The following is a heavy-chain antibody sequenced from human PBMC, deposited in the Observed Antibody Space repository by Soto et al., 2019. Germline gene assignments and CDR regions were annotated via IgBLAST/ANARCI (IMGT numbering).Heavy chain of an antibody. Sequence: QVHLQQTGPGLVKPAETLSLTCSVSGGSISSYYWSWIRQPPGKGLEWIGYVFYTGITKYNPSFKSLATISGDTSRNQFSLNLMSVTAAYTAVYYCAKWGAAAGTTWGQGIRVNVSS. D-gene: IGHD6-25*01. CDR3: AKWGAAAGTT. V-gene: IGHV4-59*01. J-gene: IGHJ4*02. CDR2: VFYTGIT. CDR1: GGSISSYY.